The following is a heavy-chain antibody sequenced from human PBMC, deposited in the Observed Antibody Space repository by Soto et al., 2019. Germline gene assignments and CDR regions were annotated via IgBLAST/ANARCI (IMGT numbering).Heavy chain of an antibody. CDR3: ARDLVPGYYMDV. Sequence: GGSLRLSCAASGFTVSSNYMSWVRQAPGKGLEWVSVIYSGGSTYYADSVKGRFTISRDNSKNTLYLQMNSLRAEDTAVYYCARDLVPGYYMDVWGKGTTVTVSS. CDR1: GFTVSSNY. V-gene: IGHV3-66*01. CDR2: IYSGGST. J-gene: IGHJ6*03. D-gene: IGHD6-13*01.